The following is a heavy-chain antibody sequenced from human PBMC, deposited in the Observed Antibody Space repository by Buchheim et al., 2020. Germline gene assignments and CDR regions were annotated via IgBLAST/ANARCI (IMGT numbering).Heavy chain of an antibody. D-gene: IGHD2-2*01. V-gene: IGHV1-69*01. CDR3: ARANASYCSSTSCYELGGYYYYYGMDV. CDR1: GGTFSSYA. J-gene: IGHJ6*02. CDR2: IIPIFGTA. Sequence: QVQLVQSGAEVKKPGSSVKVSCKASGGTFSSYAISWVRQAPGQGLEWMGGIIPIFGTANYAQKFQGRVTITADESTSTANMELSSLRSEDTAVYYCARANASYCSSTSCYELGGYYYYYGMDVWGQGTT.